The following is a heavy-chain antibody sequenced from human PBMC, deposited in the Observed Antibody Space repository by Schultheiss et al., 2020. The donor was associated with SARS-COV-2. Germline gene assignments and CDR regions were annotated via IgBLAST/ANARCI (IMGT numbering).Heavy chain of an antibody. Sequence: GGSLRLSCAASGFTFSSYAMSWVRQAPGKGLEWVSAISGSGGSTYYADSVKGRFTISRDNSKNSLYLQMNSLRAEDTAVYYCAKRGYSSGWYGGAFDIWGQGTMVTV. J-gene: IGHJ3*02. V-gene: IGHV3-23*01. CDR3: AKRGYSSGWYGGAFDI. CDR2: ISGSGGST. CDR1: GFTFSSYA. D-gene: IGHD6-19*01.